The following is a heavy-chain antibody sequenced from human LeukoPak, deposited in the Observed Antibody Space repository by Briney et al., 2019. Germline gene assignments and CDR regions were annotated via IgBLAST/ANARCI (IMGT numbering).Heavy chain of an antibody. CDR3: ARRGTGHGMDV. J-gene: IGHJ6*02. Sequence: GGSLRLSCAASGFTFNNYWIHWVCQVPGKGLVWVSRINNVGSSASYVDSVKGRFTISRDNAKNTLFLQMNSLRAEDTAVYYCARRGTGHGMDVWGQGTTVIVSS. V-gene: IGHV3-74*01. D-gene: IGHD1-1*01. CDR1: GFTFNNYW. CDR2: INNVGSSA.